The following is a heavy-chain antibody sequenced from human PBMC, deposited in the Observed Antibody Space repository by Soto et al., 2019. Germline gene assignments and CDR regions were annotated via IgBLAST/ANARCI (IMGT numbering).Heavy chain of an antibody. CDR2: ISGSSSTI. D-gene: IGHD2-2*01. J-gene: IGHJ6*02. Sequence: GVSPRLSFAASGFTFSSLSMNWVRQAPGKGLEWVSYISGSSSTISYADSVKGRFTMSRDNAKNSLYLQMNSLRDEDTAVYYCARDPTSYYYSVMDVWGQGTTVTVSS. CDR3: ARDPTSYYYSVMDV. V-gene: IGHV3-48*02. CDR1: GFTFSSLS.